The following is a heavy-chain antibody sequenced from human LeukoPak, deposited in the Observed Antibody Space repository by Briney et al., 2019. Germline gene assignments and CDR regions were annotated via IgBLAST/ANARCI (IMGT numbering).Heavy chain of an antibody. CDR1: GFTFSSYG. J-gene: IGHJ3*02. Sequence: GGSLRLSCAASGFTFSSYGMPWVRQAPGKGLEWVAVIWYDGSNKYYADSVKGRFTISRDNSKNTLYLQMNSLRAEDTAVYYCAREQKPRYCSSTSCYAAFDIWGQGTMVTVSS. CDR3: AREQKPRYCSSTSCYAAFDI. V-gene: IGHV3-33*01. D-gene: IGHD2-2*01. CDR2: IWYDGSNK.